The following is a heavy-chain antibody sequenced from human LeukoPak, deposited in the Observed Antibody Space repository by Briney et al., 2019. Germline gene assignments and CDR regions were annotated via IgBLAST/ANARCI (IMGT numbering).Heavy chain of an antibody. CDR2: IYHSGST. D-gene: IGHD2-2*01. CDR1: GYSISSGYY. J-gene: IGHJ4*02. CDR3: ARASSAAFKYQFDY. Sequence: SETLSLTCTVSGYSISSGYYWGWIRQPPGKGLEWIGSIYHSGSTYYNPSLKSRVTISVDTSKNQFSLKLSSVTAADTAVYYCARASSAAFKYQFDYWGQGTLVTVSS. V-gene: IGHV4-38-2*02.